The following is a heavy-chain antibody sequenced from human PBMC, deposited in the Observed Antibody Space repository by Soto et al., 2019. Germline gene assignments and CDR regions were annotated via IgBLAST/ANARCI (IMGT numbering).Heavy chain of an antibody. V-gene: IGHV1-2*04. D-gene: IGHD3-10*01. CDR2: INPNSGCT. J-gene: IGHJ4*02. CDR3: ARDARGDEAPMDY. Sequence: QVQLVQSGAEVKKPGASVKVSCKASGYTFTGYDMHWVRQAPGQGREWMGGINPNSGCTNYAQKFQGWVTMTRDTSISTAYMELSRLRSDDTAVYYCARDARGDEAPMDYWGQGNLVTVSS. CDR1: GYTFTGYD.